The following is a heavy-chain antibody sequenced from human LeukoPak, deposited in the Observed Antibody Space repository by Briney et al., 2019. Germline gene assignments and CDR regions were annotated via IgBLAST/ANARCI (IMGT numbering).Heavy chain of an antibody. CDR3: ATYPPYFDY. Sequence: GGSLRLSCAASGFTFSSYAMHWVRQAPGKGLEYVSAISSNGGSTYYADSVKGRFTISRDNPKNTLYLQMGSLRAEDMAVYYCATYPPYFDYRGQGTLVTVSS. D-gene: IGHD2-2*01. CDR1: GFTFSSYA. V-gene: IGHV3-64*02. J-gene: IGHJ4*02. CDR2: ISSNGGST.